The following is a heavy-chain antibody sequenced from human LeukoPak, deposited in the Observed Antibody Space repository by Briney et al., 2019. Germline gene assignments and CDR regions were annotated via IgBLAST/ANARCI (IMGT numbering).Heavy chain of an antibody. Sequence: AVSLRLSCAASGFTFSTYWMHWVRQAPGPGLVWVSRITSDGSTTTYPDSVKGRFTISRDNSKNTLYLQMNSRRAEDTAVYYCAKNPIVVVVAATQIKDYWGQGTLVTVSS. CDR2: ITSDGSTT. CDR1: GFTFSTYW. D-gene: IGHD2-15*01. V-gene: IGHV3-74*01. J-gene: IGHJ4*02. CDR3: AKNPIVVVVAATQIKDY.